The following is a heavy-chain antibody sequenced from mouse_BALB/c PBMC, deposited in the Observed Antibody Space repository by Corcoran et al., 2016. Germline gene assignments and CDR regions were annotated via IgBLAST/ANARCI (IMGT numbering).Heavy chain of an antibody. Sequence: QVTLKEYGTGILLPSQTLSLTCSFSRFSLSTSGMGVSWIRQPSGKGLEWLAHIYWDDDKRYNPSLKSRLTISKDTSSNQVFLKITSVDTAATATYYCARRANWDYAMDYWGQGTSVTVSS. J-gene: IGHJ4*01. CDR2: IYWDDDK. CDR1: RFSLSTSGMG. V-gene: IGHV8-12*01. D-gene: IGHD4-1*01. CDR3: ARRANWDYAMDY.